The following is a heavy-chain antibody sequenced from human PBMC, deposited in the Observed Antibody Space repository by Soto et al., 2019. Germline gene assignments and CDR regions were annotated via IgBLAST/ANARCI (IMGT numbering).Heavy chain of an antibody. CDR3: AKFRAGLWSQTDS. Sequence: EVQLLESGGNLVQPGGSLRLSCAASGFTFSNYAMSWVRQAPGKGLEWVSTVDVSGATTYYTDSVKGRFTISRDNSNNKLFLQMHTLRAEDTAIYYSAKFRAGLWSQTDSWGQGTLVTVSS. D-gene: IGHD3-3*01. V-gene: IGHV3-23*01. J-gene: IGHJ4*02. CDR1: GFTFSNYA. CDR2: VDVSGATT.